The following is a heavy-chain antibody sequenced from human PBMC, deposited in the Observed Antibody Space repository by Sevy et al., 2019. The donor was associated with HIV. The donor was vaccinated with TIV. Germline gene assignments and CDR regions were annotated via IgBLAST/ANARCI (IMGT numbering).Heavy chain of an antibody. CDR3: ARAIAAAAGF. CDR2: INQDGSTQ. CDR1: GFTLNAYW. J-gene: IGHJ4*02. D-gene: IGHD6-13*01. Sequence: GGSLRLSCAASGFTLNAYWMHWVRQAPGKGLEGLANINQDGSTQYYAASVKGRFTISRDNAKNLVYLQMNTMRPEDTGLYYCARAIAAAAGFWGQGTLVTVSS. V-gene: IGHV3-7*01.